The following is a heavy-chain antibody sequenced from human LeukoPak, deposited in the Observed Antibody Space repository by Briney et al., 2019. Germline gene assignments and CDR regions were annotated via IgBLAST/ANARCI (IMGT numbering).Heavy chain of an antibody. CDR3: AKAGTTGIHHWFDP. V-gene: IGHV4-59*08. D-gene: IGHD1-1*01. CDR1: GGSISSYY. CDR2: IYYSGST. Sequence: SETLSLTCTVSGGSISSYYWSWIRQPPGKGLEWIGYIYYSGSTNYNPSLKSRVTISVDTSKNQFSLKLSSVTAADTAVYYCAKAGTTGIHHWFDPWGQGNLVTVSS. J-gene: IGHJ5*02.